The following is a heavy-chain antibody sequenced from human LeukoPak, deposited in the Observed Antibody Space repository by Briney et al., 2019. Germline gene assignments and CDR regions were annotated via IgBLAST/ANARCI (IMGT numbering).Heavy chain of an antibody. D-gene: IGHD3-10*01. CDR3: TTDFHTYYYGSGPSNPDFDY. Sequence: GGSLRLSCAASGFTFSSYAMSWVRQAPGKGLGWVGRIKSKTDGGTTDYAAPVKGRFTISRDDSKNTLYLQMNSLKTEDTAVYYCTTDFHTYYYGSGPSNPDFDYWGQGTLVTVSS. CDR1: GFTFSSYA. V-gene: IGHV3-15*01. CDR2: IKSKTDGGTT. J-gene: IGHJ4*02.